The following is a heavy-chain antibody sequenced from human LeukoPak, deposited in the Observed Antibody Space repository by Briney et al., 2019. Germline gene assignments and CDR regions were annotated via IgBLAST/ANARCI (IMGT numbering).Heavy chain of an antibody. CDR1: GFTFSSYA. CDR3: TTADLKIVVVPAAGY. Sequence: GGSLRLSCAASGFTFSSYAMSWVRQAPGKGLEWVSAISGSGGSTYYADSVKGRFTISRDYSKNTLYLQMNSLRAEDTAVYYCTTADLKIVVVPAAGYWGQGTLVTVSS. J-gene: IGHJ4*02. D-gene: IGHD2-2*01. V-gene: IGHV3-23*01. CDR2: ISGSGGST.